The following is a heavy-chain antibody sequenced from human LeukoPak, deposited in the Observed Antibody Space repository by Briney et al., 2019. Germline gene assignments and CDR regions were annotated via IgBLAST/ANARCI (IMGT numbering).Heavy chain of an antibody. CDR3: VKGITPLSAFDI. Sequence: SVKVSCKASGGTFSSYAISWVRQAPGQGLEWMGRIIPILGIANYAQKFQGRVTITADKSTSTAYMELRSLRSEDTAVYYCVKGITPLSAFDIWGQGTMVTVSS. CDR1: GGTFSSYA. D-gene: IGHD3-16*01. CDR2: IIPILGIA. J-gene: IGHJ3*02. V-gene: IGHV1-69*04.